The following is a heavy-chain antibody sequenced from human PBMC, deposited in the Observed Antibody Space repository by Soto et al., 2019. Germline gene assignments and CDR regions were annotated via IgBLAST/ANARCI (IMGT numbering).Heavy chain of an antibody. Sequence: ASVKVSCKASGYTFTSYGISWVRQAPGQGLEWMGWISAYNGNTNYAQKLQGRVTMTTDTSTSTAYMELRSLRSDDTAVYYCARGLLGQQLPTIHIDYWGQGTLVTVSS. CDR1: GYTFTSYG. J-gene: IGHJ4*02. D-gene: IGHD6-13*01. V-gene: IGHV1-18*01. CDR3: ARGLLGQQLPTIHIDY. CDR2: ISAYNGNT.